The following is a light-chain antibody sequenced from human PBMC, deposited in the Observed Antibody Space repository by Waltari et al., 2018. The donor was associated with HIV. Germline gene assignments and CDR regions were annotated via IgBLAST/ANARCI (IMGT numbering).Light chain of an antibody. Sequence: EIVLTQSPGTLSLSPGERATLSCRASQSVSYYLAWYQHKPGQAPRLLMHRVSTRASGIPDRFSGSGSGTDFTLTISRLDPEDFAVYYCQHYGTSPPYTFGQGTKLDIK. CDR2: RVS. CDR3: QHYGTSPPYT. J-gene: IGKJ2*01. V-gene: IGKV3-20*01. CDR1: QSVSYY.